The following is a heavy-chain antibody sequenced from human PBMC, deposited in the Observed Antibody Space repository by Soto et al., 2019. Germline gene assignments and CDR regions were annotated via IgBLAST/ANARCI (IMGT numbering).Heavy chain of an antibody. CDR1: GGSISSYY. J-gene: IGHJ6*02. CDR2: IYYSGST. Sequence: PSETLSLTCTVSGGSISSYYWSWIRQPPGKGLEWIGYIYYSGSTNYNPSLKSRVTISVDTSKNQFSLKLSSVTAADTAVYYCASGTITGTTKYYYGMDVWGQGTTVTVSS. D-gene: IGHD1-7*01. CDR3: ASGTITGTTKYYYGMDV. V-gene: IGHV4-59*01.